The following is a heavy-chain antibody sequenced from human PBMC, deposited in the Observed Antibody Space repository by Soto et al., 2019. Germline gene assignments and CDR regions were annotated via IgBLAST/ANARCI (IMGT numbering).Heavy chain of an antibody. CDR1: GYMFTSYY. V-gene: IGHV1-46*03. CDR2: INPFDGSR. Sequence: ASVKVSCTASGYMFTSYYIHWVRQAPGQGLEWMGWINPFDGSRMFAQSFQGRVTMTRDTSTSTVYMEVSSLRSEDTAVYYCSRVDPGETSPFDHWGQGTLVTVSS. D-gene: IGHD3-10*01. CDR3: SRVDPGETSPFDH. J-gene: IGHJ4*02.